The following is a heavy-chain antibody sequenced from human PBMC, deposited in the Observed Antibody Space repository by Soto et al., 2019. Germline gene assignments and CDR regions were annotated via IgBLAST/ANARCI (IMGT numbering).Heavy chain of an antibody. Sequence: SQTLSLTCAIAGDSVSSIRAAWNWIRQSPSRGLEWLGRTYYRSKWYNDYAVSVKSRITINPDTSKNQFSLQLNSMTPDDTAVYYCVRDIGFDFDYWGQGTLVTVSS. D-gene: IGHD5-12*01. J-gene: IGHJ4*02. CDR2: TYYRSKWYN. V-gene: IGHV6-1*01. CDR1: GDSVSSIRAA. CDR3: VRDIGFDFDY.